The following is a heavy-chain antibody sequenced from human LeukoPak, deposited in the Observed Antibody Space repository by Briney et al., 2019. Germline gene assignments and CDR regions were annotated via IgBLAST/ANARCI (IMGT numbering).Heavy chain of an antibody. D-gene: IGHD6-13*01. CDR1: GGTFSSYA. Sequence: SVKVSCKASGGTFSSYAISWVRQAPGQGLEWMGGIIPIFGTANYAQKFQGRVTITTDESTSTAYMELSSLRSEDTAVYYCASNRIAAAGIDFDYWGQGTLVTVSS. CDR2: IIPIFGTA. J-gene: IGHJ4*02. CDR3: ASNRIAAAGIDFDY. V-gene: IGHV1-69*05.